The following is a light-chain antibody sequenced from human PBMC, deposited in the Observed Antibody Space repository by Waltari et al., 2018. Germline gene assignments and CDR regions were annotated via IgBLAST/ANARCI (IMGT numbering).Light chain of an antibody. V-gene: IGLV3-25*03. Sequence: SYALTQPPSVSVSPGQTARITSSGDELPKHYTFWYRQRPGQAPVVVIVKDSQRASGIPERFSGASSGTTGTLTITGVQAEDEADYYCQSADSSGAYVFGTGTKVTVL. CDR3: QSADSSGAYV. CDR1: ELPKHY. J-gene: IGLJ1*01. CDR2: KDS.